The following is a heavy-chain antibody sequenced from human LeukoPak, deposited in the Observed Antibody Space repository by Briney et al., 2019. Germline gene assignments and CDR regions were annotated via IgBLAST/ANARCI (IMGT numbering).Heavy chain of an antibody. CDR3: ALSSGYYDDAFDI. CDR1: GGSISSGGYY. V-gene: IGHV4-31*03. D-gene: IGHD3-22*01. J-gene: IGHJ3*02. Sequence: SQTLSLTCTVSGGSISSGGYYWSWIRQHPGKGLEWIGYIYYSGGTYYNPSLKSRVTISVDTSKNQFSLKLSSVTAADTAVYYCALSSGYYDDAFDIWGQGTMVTVSS. CDR2: IYYSGGT.